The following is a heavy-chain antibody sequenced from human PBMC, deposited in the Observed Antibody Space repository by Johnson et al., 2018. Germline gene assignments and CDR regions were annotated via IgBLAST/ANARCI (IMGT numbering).Heavy chain of an antibody. CDR2: ISYDGSNK. Sequence: QVQLVESGGGVVQPGRSLRLSCAASGFTFSSYGMHWVRQAPGKGLEWVAVISYDGSNKYYADSVKGRFTISTDNSKNTLYLQMNSLRAEDTAVYYCAKDREGFYGMDVWGQGTTVTVSS. V-gene: IGHV3-30*18. J-gene: IGHJ6*02. D-gene: IGHD1-26*01. CDR1: GFTFSSYG. CDR3: AKDREGFYGMDV.